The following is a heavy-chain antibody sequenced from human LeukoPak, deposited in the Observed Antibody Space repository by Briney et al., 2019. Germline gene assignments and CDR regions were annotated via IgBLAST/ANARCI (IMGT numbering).Heavy chain of an antibody. CDR2: ITSSSSYT. Sequence: GGSLRLSCAASGFTFSTYNMNWGRQAAGKGLEWVSSITSSSSYTFYADSVKGRFTISRDNAKSSLYLQMNSLRAEDTAIYYCARDPYNGNYGDSYYYYMDVWGKGTTVTISS. CDR1: GFTFSTYN. D-gene: IGHD1-26*01. J-gene: IGHJ6*03. V-gene: IGHV3-21*01. CDR3: ARDPYNGNYGDSYYYYMDV.